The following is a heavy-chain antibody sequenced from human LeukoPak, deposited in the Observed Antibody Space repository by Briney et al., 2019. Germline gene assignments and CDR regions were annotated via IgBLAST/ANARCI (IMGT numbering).Heavy chain of an antibody. CDR3: ASAPESSGWYVSGTFDI. CDR2: IWYGGSNK. D-gene: IGHD6-19*01. Sequence: PGGSLRLSCAASGFTFSSYGMDWVRQAPGKGWVGGTVIWYGGSNKYYADSVKGRFTISRDNSKNTLYLQMNSQRAEDTAVYYCASAPESSGWYVSGTFDIWGQGTMVTVSS. CDR1: GFTFSSYG. V-gene: IGHV3-33*08. J-gene: IGHJ3*02.